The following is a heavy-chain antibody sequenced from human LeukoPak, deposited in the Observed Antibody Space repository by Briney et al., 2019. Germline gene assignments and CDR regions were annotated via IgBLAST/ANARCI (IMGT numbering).Heavy chain of an antibody. CDR1: GESFSGYS. Sequence: SETLSLTCAVYGESFSGYSWSWIRQPPGKGLEWIGEINQRRNTNYNPSLKSRVTISIDTSKSQFSLKLTSVTAADTAVYYCARHGWHAWYFDLWGRGTLVTVSS. CDR3: ARHGWHAWYFDL. D-gene: IGHD6-19*01. V-gene: IGHV4-34*01. CDR2: INQRRNT. J-gene: IGHJ2*01.